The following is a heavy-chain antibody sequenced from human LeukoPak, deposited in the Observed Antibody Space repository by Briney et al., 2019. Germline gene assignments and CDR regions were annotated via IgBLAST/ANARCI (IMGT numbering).Heavy chain of an antibody. Sequence: PGGSLRLSCAASGFTFSNYWMHWVRQTPGKGLVWLSRIISDGSSTTYADSVKGRFTISRDNAKNTLYLQMNSLRAEDTAVYYCARDGSSWSNWLDPWGQGTLVTVSS. CDR2: IISDGSST. V-gene: IGHV3-74*01. CDR3: ARDGSSWSNWLDP. D-gene: IGHD6-13*01. CDR1: GFTFSNYW. J-gene: IGHJ5*02.